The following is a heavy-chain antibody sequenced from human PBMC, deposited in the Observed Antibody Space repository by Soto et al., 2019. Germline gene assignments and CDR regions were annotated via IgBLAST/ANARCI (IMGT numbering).Heavy chain of an antibody. D-gene: IGHD3-22*01. Sequence: GASVKVSCKASGYRFSSYGICWVRQAPGQGLQWMGWISTYSGNTNFAQDFRDRLTMTTDTSTHTAYMELRSLRSDDMAVYYSVGVNEGVYYDSSGYYDYWGQGMLVTVSS. V-gene: IGHV1-18*03. CDR3: VGVNEGVYYDSSGYYDY. CDR1: GYRFSSYG. CDR2: ISTYSGNT. J-gene: IGHJ4*02.